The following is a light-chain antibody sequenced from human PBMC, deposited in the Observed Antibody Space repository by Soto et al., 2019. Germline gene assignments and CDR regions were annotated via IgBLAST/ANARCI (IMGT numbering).Light chain of an antibody. CDR3: QQFGTSRT. J-gene: IGKJ1*01. Sequence: EIVLTQSPGTLSSSPGERATLSCRASQSVSSSHLAWYQQKPGQAPRLLIYGASSRATGIPDRFSGSGSGTDFTLTISRLEPEDFAVYYCQQFGTSRTFGQGTKVEIQ. CDR2: GAS. CDR1: QSVSSSH. V-gene: IGKV3-20*01.